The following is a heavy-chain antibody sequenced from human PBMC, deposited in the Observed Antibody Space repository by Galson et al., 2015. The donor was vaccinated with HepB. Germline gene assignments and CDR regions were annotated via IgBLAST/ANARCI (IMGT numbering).Heavy chain of an antibody. V-gene: IGHV3-30*18. Sequence: SLRLSCAASGFTFSSYGMHWVRQAPGKGLEWVAVISYGGSNKYYADSVKGRFTISRDNSKNTLYLQMNSLRAEDTAVYYCAKDLGYCSSTSCYDGVYYYYYGMDVWGQGTTVTVSS. CDR1: GFTFSSYG. CDR3: AKDLGYCSSTSCYDGVYYYYYGMDV. CDR2: ISYGGSNK. D-gene: IGHD2-2*01. J-gene: IGHJ6*02.